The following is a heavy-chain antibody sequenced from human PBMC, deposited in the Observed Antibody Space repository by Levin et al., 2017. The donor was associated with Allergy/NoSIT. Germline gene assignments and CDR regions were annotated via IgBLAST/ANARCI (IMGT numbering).Heavy chain of an antibody. J-gene: IGHJ5*02. CDR2: MHYSGST. V-gene: IGHV4-39*01. D-gene: IGHD3-16*01. Sequence: SETLSLTCTVSGGSISNSNYYWGWIRQTPGKGLEWIGTMHYSGSTYYNSSLKSRVTISVDTSKNQFSLKLSSVTAADTALYYCARLGGPWGQGTLVTVSS. CDR1: GGSISNSNYY. CDR3: ARLGGP.